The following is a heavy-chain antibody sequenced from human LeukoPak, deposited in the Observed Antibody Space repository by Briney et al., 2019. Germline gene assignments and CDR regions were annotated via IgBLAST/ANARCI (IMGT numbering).Heavy chain of an antibody. CDR1: GFTFSNHW. D-gene: IGHD3-22*01. J-gene: IGHJ4*02. CDR3: ARSDSSASLYYFAY. V-gene: IGHV3-7*02. CDR2: IKEDGSEK. Sequence: GGSLRLSCAASGFTFSNHWMSWVRQAPGKGLEWVANIKEDGSEKYYVDSVKGRFTISRDNAKNSLYLQMNSLRVEDTAVYYCARSDSSASLYYFAYWGQGTLVTVSS.